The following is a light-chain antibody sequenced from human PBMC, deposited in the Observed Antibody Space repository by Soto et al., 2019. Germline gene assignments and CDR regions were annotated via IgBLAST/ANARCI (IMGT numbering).Light chain of an antibody. V-gene: IGKV1-39*01. J-gene: IGKJ1*01. CDR1: QSISNH. CDR2: AAS. Sequence: DIQMTQSPSSLSASVEDRFIITCRASQSISNHLNWYQQKPGKAPKLLIFAASSLQSGVPSRFSGSRSGPDFTLTISSLQPEDFATYYCQQSYSSPPTFGQGTTGDNK. CDR3: QQSYSSPPT.